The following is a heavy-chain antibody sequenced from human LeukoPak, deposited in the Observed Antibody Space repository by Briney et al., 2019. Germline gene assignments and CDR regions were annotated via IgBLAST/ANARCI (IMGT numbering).Heavy chain of an antibody. D-gene: IGHD2-2*01. Sequence: PSETLSLTCTVSGGSISSGSYYWSWIRQPAGKGLEWIGRIYTSGSTNYNPSLKSRVTISVDTSENQFSLKLSSVTAADTAVYYCSAVVVLATKQKSDYYYYMDVWGKGTTVTVSS. CDR3: SAVVVLATKQKSDYYYYMDV. V-gene: IGHV4-61*02. J-gene: IGHJ6*03. CDR1: GGSISSGSYY. CDR2: IYTSGST.